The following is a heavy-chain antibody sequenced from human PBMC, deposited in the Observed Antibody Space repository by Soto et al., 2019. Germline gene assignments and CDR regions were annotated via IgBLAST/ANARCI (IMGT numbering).Heavy chain of an antibody. J-gene: IGHJ4*02. CDR1: GFTFSSYW. D-gene: IGHD1-26*01. Sequence: PGGSLRLSCVASGFTFSSYWMSWVRQAPGKGLEWVARINQDGSEKYYVDSVKGRFTISRDNAKNSLYLQMNSLRAEDTAVYYCARDYPGGSYYDYWGQGTLVTVSS. V-gene: IGHV3-7*03. CDR2: INQDGSEK. CDR3: ARDYPGGSYYDY.